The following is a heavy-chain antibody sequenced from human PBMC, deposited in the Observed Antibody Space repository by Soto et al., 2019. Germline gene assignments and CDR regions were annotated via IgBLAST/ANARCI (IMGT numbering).Heavy chain of an antibody. Sequence: GFDLRRIIKQQRKGLGWIGEINHSGSTNYNPSLKSRVTISVDTSKNQFSLKLSSVTAADTAVYYCARAGDYGGYYHYHMDVWGRDHGHRLL. CDR2: INHSGST. CDR1: GFD. CDR3: ARAGDYGGYYHYHMDV. V-gene: IGHV4-34*01. J-gene: IGHJ6*03. D-gene: IGHD4-17*01.